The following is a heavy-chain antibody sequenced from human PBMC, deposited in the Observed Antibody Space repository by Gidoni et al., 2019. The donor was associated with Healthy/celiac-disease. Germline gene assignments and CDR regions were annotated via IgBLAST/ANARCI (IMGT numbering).Heavy chain of an antibody. CDR3: AQGTAIDPYHWFDP. CDR1: GCTCSSYA. CDR2: IIGSGGSP. Sequence: EVQLLESGGGWVQPGGSLRLYCAASGCTCSSYAMSWVRQAPGKGLDCVSAIIGSGGSPYYADSVKGRFTISRDNSKNTLYLQMNSLSAEDTAVYYCAQGTAIDPYHWFDPWGQGTLVTVSS. J-gene: IGHJ5*02. D-gene: IGHD5-18*01. V-gene: IGHV3-23*01.